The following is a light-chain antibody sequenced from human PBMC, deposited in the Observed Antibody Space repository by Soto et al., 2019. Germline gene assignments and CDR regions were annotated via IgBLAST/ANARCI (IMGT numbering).Light chain of an antibody. J-gene: IGLJ2*01. CDR2: DVS. CDR1: SSDVGGYNY. CDR3: CSYADSYTFV. Sequence: QSVLTQPRSVSGSPGQSVTISCTGTSSDVGGYNYVSWYQHHPGKAPKLMIYDVSTRPSGVPDRFSGSKSGNTASLTISGLQAEDEADYYCCSYADSYTFVFGGGTKVTVL. V-gene: IGLV2-11*01.